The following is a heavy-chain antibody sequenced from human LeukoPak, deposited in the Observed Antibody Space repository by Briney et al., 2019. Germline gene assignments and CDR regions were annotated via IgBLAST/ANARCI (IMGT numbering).Heavy chain of an antibody. CDR3: AKEIAGDFWSGYYYYYGMDV. J-gene: IGHJ6*02. V-gene: IGHV3-23*01. Sequence: GGSLRLSCAASGFTFSSYAMSRVRQAPGKGLEWVSAISGSGGSTYYADSVKGRFTISRDNSKNTLYLQMNSLRAEDTAVYYCAKEIAGDFWSGYYYYYGMDVWGQGTTVTVSS. CDR2: ISGSGGST. D-gene: IGHD3-3*01. CDR1: GFTFSSYA.